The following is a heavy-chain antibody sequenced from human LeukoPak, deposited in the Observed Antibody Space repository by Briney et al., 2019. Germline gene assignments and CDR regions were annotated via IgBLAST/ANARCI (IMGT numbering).Heavy chain of an antibody. CDR1: GGTFSSYG. D-gene: IGHD3-22*01. Sequence: ASVKVSCKASGGTFSSYGISWVRQAPGQGLEWMGWISAYNGNTKYAQKLQGRVTMTTDTSTSTAYMELRSLRSDDTAVYYCARDTSPYYYDSSGSAHFDYWGRGTLVTVSS. V-gene: IGHV1-18*01. J-gene: IGHJ4*02. CDR3: ARDTSPYYYDSSGSAHFDY. CDR2: ISAYNGNT.